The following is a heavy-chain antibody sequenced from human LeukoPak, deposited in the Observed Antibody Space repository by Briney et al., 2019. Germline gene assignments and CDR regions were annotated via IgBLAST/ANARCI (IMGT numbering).Heavy chain of an antibody. V-gene: IGHV4-38-2*02. CDR3: ARGRGFDH. CDR2: IYHSGST. J-gene: IGHJ4*02. Sequence: PSETLSLTCTVYGYSISSGYYWGWIRQPPGKGLEWIGSIYHSGSTYYNPSLKSRVTISVDTSKNQLSLKLSSVTAADTAVYYCARGRGFDHWGQGTLVTVSS. CDR1: GYSISSGYY.